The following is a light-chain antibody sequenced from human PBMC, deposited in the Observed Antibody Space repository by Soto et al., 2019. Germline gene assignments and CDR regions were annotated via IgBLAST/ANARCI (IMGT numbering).Light chain of an antibody. Sequence: EIVLTQSPATLSLSPGERATLSCRASQSVSSYLAWYQQKPGQAPRLLIYDASNRATGIPARSSGSGSGTDFTLTISSLEPEDFAVYYCQQRSNWTFGQGTKVEIK. J-gene: IGKJ1*01. CDR3: QQRSNWT. CDR1: QSVSSY. CDR2: DAS. V-gene: IGKV3-11*01.